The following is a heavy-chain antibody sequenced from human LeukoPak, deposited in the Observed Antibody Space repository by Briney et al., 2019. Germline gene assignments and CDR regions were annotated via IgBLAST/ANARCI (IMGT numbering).Heavy chain of an antibody. J-gene: IGHJ3*02. CDR2: ISAYNGNT. CDR1: GYTFTSYG. CDR3: ARDIADYYDSSGYYHDAFDI. V-gene: IGHV1-18*01. D-gene: IGHD3-22*01. Sequence: ASVKVSCKASGYTFTSYGISWVRQAPGQGLEWMGWISAYNGNTNYAQKLQGRVTMTTDTSTSTAYMEPRSLRSDDTAVYYCARDIADYYDSSGYYHDAFDIWGQGTMVTVSS.